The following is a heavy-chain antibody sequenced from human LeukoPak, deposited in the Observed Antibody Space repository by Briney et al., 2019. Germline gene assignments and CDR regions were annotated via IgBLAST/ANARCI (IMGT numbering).Heavy chain of an antibody. J-gene: IGHJ5*02. CDR2: INPNSGGT. Sequence: ASVKVSCKASGYTFTGYYMHWVRQAPGQGLEWMGWINPNSGGTNYAQKFQSRVTMTRDTSISTAYMELSRLRSDYTAVYYCARDLTSILTGYSNWFDPWGQGTLVIVSS. CDR1: GYTFTGYY. D-gene: IGHD3-9*01. V-gene: IGHV1-2*02. CDR3: ARDLTSILTGYSNWFDP.